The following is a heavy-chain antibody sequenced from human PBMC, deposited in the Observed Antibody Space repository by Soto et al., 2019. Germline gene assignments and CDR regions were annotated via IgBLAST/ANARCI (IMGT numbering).Heavy chain of an antibody. CDR1: GYTFTSYG. Sequence: ASVKVSCKASGYTFTSYGISWVRQAPGQGLEWMGWISAYNGNTNYAQKLQGRVTMTTDTSTSTAYMELRSLRSDDTAVYYCARDPGIVVVVAAFDYWSQGTLVTVSS. CDR2: ISAYNGNT. CDR3: ARDPGIVVVVAAFDY. V-gene: IGHV1-18*01. J-gene: IGHJ4*02. D-gene: IGHD2-15*01.